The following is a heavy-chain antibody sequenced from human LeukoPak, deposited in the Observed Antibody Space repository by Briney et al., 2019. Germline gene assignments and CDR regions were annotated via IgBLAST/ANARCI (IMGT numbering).Heavy chain of an antibody. J-gene: IGHJ3*02. CDR1: GGTFSSYA. CDR2: IIPILGIA. CDR3: ARDIAVVVAATPAFDI. V-gene: IGHV1-69*04. D-gene: IGHD2-15*01. Sequence: SVKVSCKASGGTFSSYAISWVRQAPGQGLEWMGRIIPILGIANYAQKFQGRVTITADKSTSTAYMELSSLRSEDTAVYYCARDIAVVVAATPAFDIWGQGTMVTVSS.